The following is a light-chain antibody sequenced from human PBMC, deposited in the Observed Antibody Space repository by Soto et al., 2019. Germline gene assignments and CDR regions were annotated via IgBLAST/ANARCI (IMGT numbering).Light chain of an antibody. CDR3: SSYTSSSTLGEI. CDR2: EVS. Sequence: QSALTQPASVSGSPGQSITISCTGTSSDVGGYNYVSWYQQHPGQAPKLMIFEVSNRPSGVSNRFSGSKSGNTASLTISGLQAEDEAYYYCSSYTSSSTLGEIFGGGTKLTVL. V-gene: IGLV2-14*01. CDR1: SSDVGGYNY. J-gene: IGLJ2*01.